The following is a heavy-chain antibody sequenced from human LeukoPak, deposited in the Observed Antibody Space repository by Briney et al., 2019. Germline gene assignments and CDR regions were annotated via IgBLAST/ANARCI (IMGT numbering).Heavy chain of an antibody. D-gene: IGHD3-10*01. V-gene: IGHV3-7*01. CDR3: ARLDNMVPGVPDF. Sequence: GCSLRLCCPPSGCNCSAKGMGLVLGGPGKRQKRVATINRDETEKYYVDSVKGRFTISRDNTWDSLYLQMNSLRAEDSAVYYCARLDNMVPGVPDFWGPGTLVTVSS. CDR1: GCNCSAKG. J-gene: IGHJ4*02. CDR2: INRDETEK.